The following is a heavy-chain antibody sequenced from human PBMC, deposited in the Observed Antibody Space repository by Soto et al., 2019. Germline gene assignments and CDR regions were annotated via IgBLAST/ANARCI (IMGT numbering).Heavy chain of an antibody. J-gene: IGHJ6*02. CDR2: IYYSGST. Sequence: PSETLSITATASGGSISSYYWSWIRQPPGKVLEWIGYIYYSGSTNYNPSLKSRVTISVDTSKNQFSLKLSSVTAADTAVYYCARDSGLEGGMDVWGQGTTVTVSS. CDR1: GGSISSYY. CDR3: ARDSGLEGGMDV. V-gene: IGHV4-59*01. D-gene: IGHD1-26*01.